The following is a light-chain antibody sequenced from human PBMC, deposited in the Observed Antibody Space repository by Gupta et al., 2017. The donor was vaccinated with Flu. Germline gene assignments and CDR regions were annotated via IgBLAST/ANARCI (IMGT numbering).Light chain of an antibody. CDR1: ESLIYHY. CDR2: GAS. V-gene: IGKV3-20*01. J-gene: IGKJ1*01. CDR3: LQCGSTPRT. Sequence: EIVLPQSPATLLLSQGESAPLSCRASESLIYHYVRWYQQKPGQAPRLLISGASTRAAGVPDRFSGGGSGTDYSLTINRLEPEDFAVYYCLQCGSTPRTFGQGTKVEIK.